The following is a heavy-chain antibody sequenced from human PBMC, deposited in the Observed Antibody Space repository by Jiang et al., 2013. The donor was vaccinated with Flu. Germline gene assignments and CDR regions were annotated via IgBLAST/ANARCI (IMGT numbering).Heavy chain of an antibody. J-gene: IGHJ4*02. Sequence: QTLSLTCAISGDNVSSNTAAWNWIRQSPSRGLEWLGRTYYRSKWYNDYEVSVKSRITFNPDTSENQFSLQLNSVTPEDTAVYYCARGWAFGYWGQGTLVTVSS. CDR2: TYYRSKWYN. D-gene: IGHD1-26*01. V-gene: IGHV6-1*01. CDR3: ARGWAFGY. CDR1: GDNVSSNTAA.